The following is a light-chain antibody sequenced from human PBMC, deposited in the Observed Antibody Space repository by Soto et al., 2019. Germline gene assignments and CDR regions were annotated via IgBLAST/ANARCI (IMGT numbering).Light chain of an antibody. Sequence: AIQLTQSPSSLSASVGDRVTITCRASQGISSALAWYQQKPGKAPKLLIYDASSLESGVPSRFSGSGSGTDFTLPISSLQPGDFATNYCQQFESFGQGTKLEIK. CDR2: DAS. J-gene: IGKJ2*01. CDR3: QQFES. V-gene: IGKV1-13*02. CDR1: QGISSA.